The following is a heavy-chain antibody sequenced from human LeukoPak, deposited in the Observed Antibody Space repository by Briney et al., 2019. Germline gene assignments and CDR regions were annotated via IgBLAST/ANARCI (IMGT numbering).Heavy chain of an antibody. CDR1: GGSISSYY. CDR2: IYYSGST. CDR3: ARSVGATHY. Sequence: KTSETLSLTCTVSGGSISSYYWSWIRQPPGKGLEWIGYIYYSGSTNYNPSLKSRVTISVDTSKNQFSLKLSSVTAADTAVYYCARSVGATHYWGQGTLVTVSS. D-gene: IGHD1-26*01. J-gene: IGHJ4*02. V-gene: IGHV4-59*01.